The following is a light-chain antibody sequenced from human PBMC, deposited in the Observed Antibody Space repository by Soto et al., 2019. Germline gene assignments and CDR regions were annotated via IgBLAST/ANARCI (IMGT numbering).Light chain of an antibody. V-gene: IGKV3-20*01. CDR3: QQYGGSPWT. Sequence: EIVLTQSPGTLSLSPGEIATLSCRASQRSSISYLAWYQQRPGQAPSLLIYGTSSRATGIPDRFSGSGSGTDFTLTISRLEPEDFAVYYCQQYGGSPWTFGQGTKVEIK. J-gene: IGKJ1*01. CDR1: QRSSISY. CDR2: GTS.